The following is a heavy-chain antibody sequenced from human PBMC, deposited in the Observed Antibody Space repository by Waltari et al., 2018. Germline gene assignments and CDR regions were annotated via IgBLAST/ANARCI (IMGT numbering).Heavy chain of an antibody. Sequence: EVQLVQSGAEVKKPGESLKISCKGSGYSFTSYWIGRVRQMPGKGLEWMGIIYPCDSDTRYSPSFQGQVTISADKSISTAYLQWSSLKASDTAMYYCARHRRTTGYYYYMDVWGKGTTVTISS. CDR2: IYPCDSDT. CDR1: GYSFTSYW. V-gene: IGHV5-51*01. CDR3: ARHRRTTGYYYYMDV. D-gene: IGHD1-7*01. J-gene: IGHJ6*03.